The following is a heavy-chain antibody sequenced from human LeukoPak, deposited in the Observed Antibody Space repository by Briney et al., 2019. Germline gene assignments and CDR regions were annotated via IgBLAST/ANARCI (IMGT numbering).Heavy chain of an antibody. D-gene: IGHD2-15*01. J-gene: IGHJ6*03. Sequence: SETLSLSCAVYGGSFSGYYWSWIRQPPGKGLEWIGEINHSGSTNYNPSLKSRVTISVDTSKNQFSLKLSSVTAADTAVYYCASSGQTGTYYYMDVWGKGTTVTVSS. CDR1: GGSFSGYY. V-gene: IGHV4-34*01. CDR3: ASSGQTGTYYYMDV. CDR2: INHSGST.